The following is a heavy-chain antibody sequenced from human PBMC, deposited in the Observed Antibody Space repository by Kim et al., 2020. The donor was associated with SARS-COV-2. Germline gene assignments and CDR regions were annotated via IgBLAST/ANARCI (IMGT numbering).Heavy chain of an antibody. V-gene: IGHV4-4*02. CDR3: ARDGEYCSGTNCRKIGWFDP. Sequence: SETLSLTCAVSGGSISSAFWWSWVRQTPGKGLEWIGEIYHTGSTNYNPSLKSRITMSLDTSKHQFSLKVMSVTAADTAVYYCARDGEYCSGTNCRKIGWFDPWGQGTLVTVSS. D-gene: IGHD2-2*01. J-gene: IGHJ5*02. CDR1: GGSISSAFW. CDR2: IYHTGST.